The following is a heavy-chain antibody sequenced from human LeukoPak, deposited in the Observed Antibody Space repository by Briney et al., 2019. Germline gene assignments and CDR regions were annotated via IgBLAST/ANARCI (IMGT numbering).Heavy chain of an antibody. CDR1: GDFITASY. V-gene: IGHV4-59*12. CDR2: VYYSGST. Sequence: PSETLSLTCTVSGDFITASYWSWIRQPPGKGLEWIGYVYYSGSTEYNPSLRSRVTMSVDTSKNQFSLKLSSVTAADTAVYYCARVGYRGGLDYWGQGTLVTVSS. CDR3: ARVGYRGGLDY. J-gene: IGHJ4*02. D-gene: IGHD3-16*02.